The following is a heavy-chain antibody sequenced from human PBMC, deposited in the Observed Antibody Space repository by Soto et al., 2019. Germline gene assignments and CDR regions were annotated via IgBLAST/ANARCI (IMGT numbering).Heavy chain of an antibody. CDR3: ARAPKGGSYSYYYYGMDV. V-gene: IGHV1-69*13. CDR2: IIPIFGTA. CDR1: GGTFSSYA. Sequence: GASVKVSCKASGGTFSSYAISWVRQAPGQVLEWMGGIIPIFGTANYAQKFQGRVTITADESTSTAYMELSSLRSEDTAVCYCARAPKGGSYSYYYYGMDVWGQGTTVTVSS. D-gene: IGHD1-26*01. J-gene: IGHJ6*02.